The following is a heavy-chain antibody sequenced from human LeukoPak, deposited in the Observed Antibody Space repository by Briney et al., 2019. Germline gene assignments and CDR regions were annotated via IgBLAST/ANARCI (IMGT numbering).Heavy chain of an antibody. D-gene: IGHD3-10*01. V-gene: IGHV1-69*06. CDR3: TISITMARGVIIINWFDS. J-gene: IGHJ5*01. CDR2: IIPIFGTS. CDR1: GGTFSSYA. Sequence: SVKVSCKASGGTFSSYAISWVRQAPGQGLEWMGGIIPIFGTSNYAQKFQGRVTITADKSTSTAYMELSSLRSDDTAVYYCTISITMARGVIIINWFDSWGQGTLVTVSS.